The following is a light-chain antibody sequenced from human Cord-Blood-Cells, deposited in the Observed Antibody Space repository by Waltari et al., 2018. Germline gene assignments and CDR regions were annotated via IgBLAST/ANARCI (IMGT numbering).Light chain of an antibody. Sequence: DIQMTQSPSSLSASVGDRVTITCRASQSISSYLNWYQQKPGKAPKLLIYAASSLQSGVLSRFSGSGSGTDFTLTISSLQPEDFATYYCQQSYSWYSFGQGTKLEIK. CDR2: AAS. V-gene: IGKV1-39*01. J-gene: IGKJ2*03. CDR3: QQSYSWYS. CDR1: QSISSY.